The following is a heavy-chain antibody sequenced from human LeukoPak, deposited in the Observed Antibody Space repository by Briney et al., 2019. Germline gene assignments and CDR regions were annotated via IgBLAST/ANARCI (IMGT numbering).Heavy chain of an antibody. CDR3: AKAGIAVPATPEY. D-gene: IGHD6-19*01. Sequence: GGSLRLSCAASGFTFDDYGMSWVRQAPGKGLEWVSVISSSGGTTYYSDSVKGRFIISRDNSKNTLYLQMNSLRAEDTAVYYCAKAGIAVPATPEYCGQGTQVTVSS. CDR1: GFTFDDYG. J-gene: IGHJ4*02. CDR2: ISSSGGTT. V-gene: IGHV3-23*01.